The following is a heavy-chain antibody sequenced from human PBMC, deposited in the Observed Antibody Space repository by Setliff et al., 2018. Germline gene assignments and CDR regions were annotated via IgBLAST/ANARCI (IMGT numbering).Heavy chain of an antibody. Sequence: PGGSLRLSCAASGFTFSSYSMNWVRQAPGKGLEWVSYISSSSSTIYYADSVKGRFTISRDNAKNSLYLQMNSLRAEDTAVYYCTRVHTFGGTNNWFDPWGQGTLVTVSS. J-gene: IGHJ5*02. CDR2: ISSSSSTI. D-gene: IGHD3-16*01. V-gene: IGHV3-48*04. CDR1: GFTFSSYS. CDR3: TRVHTFGGTNNWFDP.